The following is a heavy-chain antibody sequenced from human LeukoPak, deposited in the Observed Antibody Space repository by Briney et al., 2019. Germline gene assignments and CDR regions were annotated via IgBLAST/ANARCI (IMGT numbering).Heavy chain of an antibody. Sequence: PGGSLRLSCAASGFTFSSYAMSWVRQAPGKGLEWVSAISGSGGSTYYADSVKGRFTISRDNGKNTLYLQMNSLRAEDTAVYYCARAIAVAGTGGYYWGQGTLVTVSS. D-gene: IGHD6-19*01. CDR2: ISGSGGST. J-gene: IGHJ4*02. CDR1: GFTFSSYA. V-gene: IGHV3-23*01. CDR3: ARAIAVAGTGGYY.